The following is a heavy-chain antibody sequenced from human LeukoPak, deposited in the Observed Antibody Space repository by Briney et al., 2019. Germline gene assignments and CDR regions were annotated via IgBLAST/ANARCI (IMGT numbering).Heavy chain of an antibody. CDR2: IKSKTDGETT. CDR1: GFTFNNAW. J-gene: IGHJ4*02. D-gene: IGHD6-19*01. CDR3: TTDLSSVAGTFDY. V-gene: IGHV3-15*01. Sequence: GGSLRLSCAASGFTFNNAWMSWVRQAPGKGLEWVGRIKSKTDGETTDYAARVKGRFTISRHDSKKTVYLQMNSLESEDTAVYYCTTDLSSVAGTFDYWGQGSLVTVSS.